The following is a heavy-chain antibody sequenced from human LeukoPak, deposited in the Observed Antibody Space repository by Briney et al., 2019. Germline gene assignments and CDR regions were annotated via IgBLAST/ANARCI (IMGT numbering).Heavy chain of an antibody. V-gene: IGHV4-59*01. D-gene: IGHD3-10*01. CDR1: GDSINTYY. J-gene: IGHJ4*02. Sequence: SETLSLTCTVSGDSINTYYWSWIRQPPGKGLEWIGYIYYRVISDYNPSLKSRVTMSVGMSTSQISLKLSSVTAADTAVYYCARAVGGDGSGSLWGPGTLVTVSS. CDR2: IYYRVIS. CDR3: ARAVGGDGSGSL.